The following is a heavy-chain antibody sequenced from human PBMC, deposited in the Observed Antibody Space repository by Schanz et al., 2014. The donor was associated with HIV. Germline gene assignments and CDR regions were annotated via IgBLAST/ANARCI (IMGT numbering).Heavy chain of an antibody. J-gene: IGHJ5*02. Sequence: QVRLQQWGAGLLKPSETLTLTCAVYGDSLSDNYWTWIRQSPGKGLEWIGEIGHSGSTNYHPSLKSRVPMSVDTSKNQFPLKLVSVTAADTAVYYCARGFLMGRDYDYILGSSRYAAWFDPWGQGTLVTVSS. CDR1: GDSLSDNY. CDR2: IGHSGST. CDR3: ARGFLMGRDYDYILGSSRYAAWFDP. D-gene: IGHD3-16*01. V-gene: IGHV4-34*02.